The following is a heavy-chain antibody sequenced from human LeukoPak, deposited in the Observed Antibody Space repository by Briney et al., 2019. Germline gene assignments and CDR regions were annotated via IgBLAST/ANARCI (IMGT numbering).Heavy chain of an antibody. CDR3: ARDSSTVTTRHFDY. V-gene: IGHV4-59*01. Sequence: SETLSLTCTVSGGSINNYYWTWIRQPPGKGLECIGYAYYTGRTYYNPSLRSRVTISVDTSKNQFSLKLNSVTAADTAVYYCARDSSTVTTRHFDYWGQGTLVTVSS. CDR1: GGSINNYY. J-gene: IGHJ4*02. CDR2: AYYTGRT. D-gene: IGHD4-17*01.